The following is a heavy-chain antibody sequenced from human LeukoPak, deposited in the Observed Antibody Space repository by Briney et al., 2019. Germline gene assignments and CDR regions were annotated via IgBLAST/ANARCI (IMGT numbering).Heavy chain of an antibody. CDR3: ARGRKPFSGTAIYSGNWFDP. Sequence: ASVKVSCKASGYTFTGYYMHWVRQAPGQGLEWMGWINPNSGGTNYAQKFQGRVTMTRDTSISTAYMELSRLISDDTAVYYCARGRKPFSGTAIYSGNWFDPWGQGTLVTVSS. J-gene: IGHJ5*02. CDR2: INPNSGGT. CDR1: GYTFTGYY. V-gene: IGHV1-2*02. D-gene: IGHD3-10*02.